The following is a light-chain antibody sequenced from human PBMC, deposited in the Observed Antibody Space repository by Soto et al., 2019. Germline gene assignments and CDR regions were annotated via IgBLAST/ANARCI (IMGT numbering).Light chain of an antibody. Sequence: EIVMTQSPATLSLSPGERATLSCRASQSVSSNLAWYQQKPGQAPSLLIYGASTRATGIPARFSGSGSGTEFTLTISSLQSEDFAVYYWQQYNNWPLTFGQGTKLEIK. CDR2: GAS. J-gene: IGKJ2*01. V-gene: IGKV3-15*01. CDR3: QQYNNWPLT. CDR1: QSVSSN.